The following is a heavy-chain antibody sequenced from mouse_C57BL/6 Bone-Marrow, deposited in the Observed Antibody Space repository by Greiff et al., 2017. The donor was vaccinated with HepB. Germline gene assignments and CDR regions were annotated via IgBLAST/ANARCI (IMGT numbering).Heavy chain of an antibody. Sequence: QVQLQQSGAELVRPGTSVKVSCKASGYAFTNYLIEWVKQRPGQGLEWIGVINPGSGGTNYNEKFKGKATLTADKSSSTAYMQLSSLTSEDSAVYFCARGTNWGFDYWGQGTTLTVSS. CDR2: INPGSGGT. D-gene: IGHD4-1*01. J-gene: IGHJ2*01. CDR3: ARGTNWGFDY. V-gene: IGHV1-54*01. CDR1: GYAFTNYL.